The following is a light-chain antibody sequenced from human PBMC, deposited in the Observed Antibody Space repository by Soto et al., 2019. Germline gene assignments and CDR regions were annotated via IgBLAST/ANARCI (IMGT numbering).Light chain of an antibody. CDR3: QQYGGSMT. CDR1: QSLSSNY. V-gene: IGKV3-20*01. Sequence: EIVLTQSPGTLSLSPGDTATLSCRASQSLSSNYLAWYQQRPGQAPKLLIYDISSRATGIPDRFSGSGSGTDFTLTITRLDPEDFAVYYCQQYGGSMTFGQGTRLELE. J-gene: IGKJ5*01. CDR2: DIS.